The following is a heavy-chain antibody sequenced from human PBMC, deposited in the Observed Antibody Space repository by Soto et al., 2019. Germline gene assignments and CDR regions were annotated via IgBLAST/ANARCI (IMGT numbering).Heavy chain of an antibody. CDR2: ISGSGGST. J-gene: IGHJ4*02. D-gene: IGHD3-22*01. CDR3: AKALTYYYDSSGYYYDY. CDR1: GFTFSSYA. Sequence: PGGSLRLSCAASGFTFSSYAMSWVRQAPGKGLERVSAISGSGGSTYYADSVKGRFTISRDNSKNTLYLQMNSLRAEDTAVYYCAKALTYYYDSSGYYYDYWGQGTLVTVSS. V-gene: IGHV3-23*01.